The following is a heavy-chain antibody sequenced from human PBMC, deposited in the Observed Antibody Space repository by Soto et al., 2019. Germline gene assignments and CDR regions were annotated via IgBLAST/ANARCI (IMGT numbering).Heavy chain of an antibody. CDR1: GFTVSSGY. V-gene: IGHV3-53*05. D-gene: IGHD6-19*01. J-gene: IGHJ5*01. CDR3: ARDTYSSGWYDS. CDR2: LFSGASS. Sequence: GGALRLSCAASGFTVSSGYMAWVRQAPGKGLEWISVLFSGASSYYADSVKGRFTISRDNSKNTLSLEMSSLRVEDTAVYFCARDTYSSGWYDSWGQGTLVTVSS.